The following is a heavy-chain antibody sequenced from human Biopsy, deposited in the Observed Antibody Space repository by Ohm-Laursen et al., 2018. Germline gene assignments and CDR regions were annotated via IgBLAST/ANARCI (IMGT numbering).Heavy chain of an antibody. V-gene: IGHV3-53*01. J-gene: IGHJ5*02. CDR3: ARDQNTNSWYYS. Sequence: SLSLSCSASGFGVSSNYISWLRQAPGKGLEWVSHIHSDGNTYYADSVKGRFTISRDNSKNTLYLQMNSLRAEDTDVYYCARDQNTNSWYYSWGQGTLVTVSS. CDR2: IHSDGNT. D-gene: IGHD6-13*01. CDR1: GFGVSSNY.